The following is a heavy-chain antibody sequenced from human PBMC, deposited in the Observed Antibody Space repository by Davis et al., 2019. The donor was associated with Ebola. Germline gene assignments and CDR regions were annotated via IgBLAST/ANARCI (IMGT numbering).Heavy chain of an antibody. CDR1: GFTFSTYW. CDR2: IKSDGSST. V-gene: IGHV3-74*01. J-gene: IGHJ3*02. Sequence: HTGGSLRLSCVASGFTFSTYWMHWVRQAPGKGLVWVSRIKSDGSSTYYADSVKGRFTISRDNAKNTLYLQMNSLRDEDTAVYYYADQKNYASDIWGQGTMVTVSS. CDR3: ADQKNYASDI.